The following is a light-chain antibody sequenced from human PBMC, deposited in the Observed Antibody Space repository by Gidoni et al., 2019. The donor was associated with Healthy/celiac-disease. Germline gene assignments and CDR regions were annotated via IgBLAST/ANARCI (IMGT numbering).Light chain of an antibody. Sequence: SASVGDRVTITCRASQSISSWLAWYQQKPGKAPKLLIYKASSLESGVPSRFSGSGSGTEFTLTISSLQPDDFATYYCQQYNSYIRTFGQGTKVEIK. CDR3: QQYNSYIRT. CDR1: QSISSW. CDR2: KAS. V-gene: IGKV1-5*03. J-gene: IGKJ1*01.